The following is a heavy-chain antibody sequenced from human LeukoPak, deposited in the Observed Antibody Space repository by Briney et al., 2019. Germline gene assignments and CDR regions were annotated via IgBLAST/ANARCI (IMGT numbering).Heavy chain of an antibody. D-gene: IGHD6-13*01. Sequence: GESLKISCRGSGYSFNGYWIGWVRQMPGKGPEWMGIIYPADSDTRYSPSFQGQVTLSVDKSISTAYLQWSSLKASDTAMYYCARQASSWRFDYWGQGTLVTVSS. CDR2: IYPADSDT. V-gene: IGHV5-51*01. J-gene: IGHJ4*02. CDR1: GYSFNGYW. CDR3: ARQASSWRFDY.